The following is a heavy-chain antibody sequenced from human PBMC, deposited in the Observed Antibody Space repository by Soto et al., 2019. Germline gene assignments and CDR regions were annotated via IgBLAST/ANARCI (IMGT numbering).Heavy chain of an antibody. CDR1: GGSFSGYY. Sequence: SETLSLTCAVYGGSFSGYYWSWIRQPPGKGLEWIGEINHSGSTNYNPSLKSRVTISVDTSKNQFSLKLSSVTAADTAVYYCAQRYCSSTSCYFDYWGQGTLVPVSS. CDR2: INHSGST. D-gene: IGHD2-2*01. J-gene: IGHJ4*02. V-gene: IGHV4-34*01. CDR3: AQRYCSSTSCYFDY.